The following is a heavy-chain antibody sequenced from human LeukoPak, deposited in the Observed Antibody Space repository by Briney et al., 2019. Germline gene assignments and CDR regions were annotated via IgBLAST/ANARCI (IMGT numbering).Heavy chain of an antibody. V-gene: IGHV3-53*01. CDR1: GFTVSSNY. CDR3: AGGALYSSGWLNRFDP. D-gene: IGHD6-19*01. Sequence: GGSLRLSCAASGFTVSSNYMSWVRQAPGKGLEWVAVIYSSGNTKYADSVKGRFTISSDNSKNTLYLDMNSLRAEDTAVYYCAGGALYSSGWLNRFDPWGQGTLVTVSS. J-gene: IGHJ5*02. CDR2: IYSSGNT.